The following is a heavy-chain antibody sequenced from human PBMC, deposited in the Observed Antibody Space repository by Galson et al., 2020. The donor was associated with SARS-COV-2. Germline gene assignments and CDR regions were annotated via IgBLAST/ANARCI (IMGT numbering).Heavy chain of an antibody. CDR1: GGSISSGGYY. Sequence: SETLSLTCTVSGGSISSGGYYWSWIRQQPGKGLEWIGYIYYSGSTYYNPSLKSRVTISVDTSKNQFSMKLSSVTAADTAVYYCARASTIFGVVIDDFDIWGQGTMVTVSS. CDR2: IYYSGST. CDR3: ARASTIFGVVIDDFDI. J-gene: IGHJ3*02. D-gene: IGHD3-3*01. V-gene: IGHV4-31*03.